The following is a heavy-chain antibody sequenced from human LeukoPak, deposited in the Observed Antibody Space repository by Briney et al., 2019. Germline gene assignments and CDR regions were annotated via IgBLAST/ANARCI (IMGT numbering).Heavy chain of an antibody. Sequence: SQTLSLTCTVSGGSISSGDYYWSWIRQPPGKGLEWIGYIYCSGSTYYNPSLKSRVTISVDTSKNQFSLKLSSVTAADTAVYYCARIQGSSSSLDYWGQGTLVTVSS. CDR1: GGSISSGDYY. J-gene: IGHJ4*02. CDR3: ARIQGSSSSLDY. CDR2: IYCSGST. D-gene: IGHD6-6*01. V-gene: IGHV4-30-4*01.